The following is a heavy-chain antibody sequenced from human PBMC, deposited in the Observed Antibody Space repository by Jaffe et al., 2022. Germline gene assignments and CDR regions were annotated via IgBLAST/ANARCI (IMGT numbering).Heavy chain of an antibody. CDR1: GFTFSSYS. D-gene: IGHD5-12*01. J-gene: IGHJ4*02. CDR2: ISSSSSYI. CDR3: ARAVGESGYDYLDY. V-gene: IGHV3-21*01. Sequence: EVQLVESGGGLVKPGGSLRLSCAASGFTFSSYSMNWVRQAPGKGLEWVSSISSSSSYIYYADSVKGRFTISRDNAKNSLYLQMNSLRAEDTAVYYCARAVGESGYDYLDYWGQGTLVTVSS.